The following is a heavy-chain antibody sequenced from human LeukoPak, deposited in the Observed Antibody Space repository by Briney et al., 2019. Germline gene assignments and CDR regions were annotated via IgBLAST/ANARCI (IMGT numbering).Heavy chain of an antibody. CDR1: GGSISSGSDY. V-gene: IGHV4-61*02. D-gene: IGHD3-3*01. J-gene: IGHJ4*02. CDR2: IYFRGST. Sequence: SETLSLTCTVSGGSISSGSDYWSWIRQPAGKGLEWIGRIYFRGSTNYNPSLKSRVTISIDTSKNQFSLNVSSVTAADTAVYYCARDTIFGVVIPVLFDYWGQGTLVTVSS. CDR3: ARDTIFGVVIPVLFDY.